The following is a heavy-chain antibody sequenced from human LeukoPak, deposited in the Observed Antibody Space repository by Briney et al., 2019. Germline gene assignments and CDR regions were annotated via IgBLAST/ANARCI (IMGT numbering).Heavy chain of an antibody. Sequence: ASVKVSCKASGYTFTSYGIRWVRQAPGQGLEWMGWISAYNGNTNYAQKLQGRVTMTTDTSTSTAYMELRSLRSDDTAVYYCARGKMTVPAAMMDFDYWGQGTLVTVSS. D-gene: IGHD2-2*01. V-gene: IGHV1-18*01. CDR3: ARGKMTVPAAMMDFDY. CDR2: ISAYNGNT. J-gene: IGHJ4*02. CDR1: GYTFTSYG.